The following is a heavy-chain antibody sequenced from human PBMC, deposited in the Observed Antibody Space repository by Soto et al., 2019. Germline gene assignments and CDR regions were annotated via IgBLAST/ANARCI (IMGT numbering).Heavy chain of an antibody. CDR2: IYYSGST. Sequence: SLTCPVSGGCIGRSRYNWGWMRQPPGKGLEWIGSIYYSGSTYYNPSLKSRVTISVDTSKNQFSLKLSSVTAADTAVYYCARLSYCSSTGCYWFGPWGQGTLLTVSS. D-gene: IGHD2-2*01. CDR3: ARLSYCSSTGCYWFGP. V-gene: IGHV4-39*01. CDR1: GGCIGRSRYN. J-gene: IGHJ5*02.